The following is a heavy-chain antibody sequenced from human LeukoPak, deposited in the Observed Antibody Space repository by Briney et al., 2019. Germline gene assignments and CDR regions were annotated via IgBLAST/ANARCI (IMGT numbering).Heavy chain of an antibody. CDR3: ARDANYDILTGYNYYYMDV. J-gene: IGHJ6*03. CDR1: GYTFTSYY. CDR2: INPSGGST. Sequence: ASVKVSCKASGYTFTSYYMHWVRQAPGQGLEWMGIINPSGGSTSYAQKFQGRVTMTRDMSTSTVYMELNSLRAEDTAVYYCARDANYDILTGYNYYYMDVWGKGTTVTVSS. D-gene: IGHD3-9*01. V-gene: IGHV1-46*01.